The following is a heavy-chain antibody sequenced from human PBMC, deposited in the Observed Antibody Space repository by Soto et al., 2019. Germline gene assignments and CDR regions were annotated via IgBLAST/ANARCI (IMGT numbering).Heavy chain of an antibody. D-gene: IGHD6-19*01. CDR1: GFTFDDYT. CDR2: ISWDGGST. V-gene: IGHV3-43*01. CDR3: GKGGSSGWSYYYYYGMDV. Sequence: EVQLVESGGVVVQPGGSLRLSCAASGFTFDDYTMHWVRQAPGKGLEWVSLISWDGGSTYYADSVKGRFTISRDNSKNSLYLQKNSLRTEDTALYYCGKGGSSGWSYYYYYGMDVWGQGTTVTVSS. J-gene: IGHJ6*02.